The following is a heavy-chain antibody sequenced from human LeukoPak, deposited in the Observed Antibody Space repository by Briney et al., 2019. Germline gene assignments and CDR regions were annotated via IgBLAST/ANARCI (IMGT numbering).Heavy chain of an antibody. V-gene: IGHV3-7*01. CDR3: ARDPTSSWETAFDI. CDR1: GLTLSRSW. D-gene: IGHD1-26*01. CDR2: IKEDESEK. J-gene: IGHJ3*02. Sequence: GGSLRLSCAGSGLTLSRSWMSWVRQAPGKGLQWVANIKEDESEKDYVDSVKGRFTISRDDAKNSLDLQMNSLRAEDTAVYYCARDPTSSWETAFDIWGQGTMVTVSS.